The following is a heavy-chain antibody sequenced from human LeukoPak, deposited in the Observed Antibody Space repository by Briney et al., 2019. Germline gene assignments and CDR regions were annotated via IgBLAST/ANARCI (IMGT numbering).Heavy chain of an antibody. CDR2: FYYSGST. CDR3: GRPRFASAVILDY. CDR1: GGAVTSFY. D-gene: IGHD3-10*01. J-gene: IGHJ4*02. Sequence: SETLSLTCSVSGGAVTSFYWSWIRQSPGKGLEWIGYFYYSGSTKYNPSLKSRVTMSGDTSKNQLSLKLMSVAAADTTMYYCGRPRFASAVILDYLGQGGPGTVSS. V-gene: IGHV4-59*08.